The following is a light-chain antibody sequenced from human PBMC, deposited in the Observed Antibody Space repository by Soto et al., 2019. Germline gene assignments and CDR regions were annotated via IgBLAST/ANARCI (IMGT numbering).Light chain of an antibody. Sequence: DIQMTQSPSTLSASVGDRVTITCRASQSIDSWLAWYQQKPGKAPKLLIYRASSLESGVPSRFSGSGSGTEFTLTISSLQPDDFATYYCQQYKTDMYNFAQGTKLEIK. CDR1: QSIDSW. CDR2: RAS. CDR3: QQYKTDMYN. J-gene: IGKJ2*01. V-gene: IGKV1-5*03.